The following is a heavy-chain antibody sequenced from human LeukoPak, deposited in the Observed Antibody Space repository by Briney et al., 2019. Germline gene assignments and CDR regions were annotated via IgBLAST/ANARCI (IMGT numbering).Heavy chain of an antibody. CDR3: ARVSESSEYYYYYYMDV. CDR2: ISAYNGNT. CDR1: GYTFTSYG. D-gene: IGHD6-19*01. V-gene: IGHV1-18*01. J-gene: IGHJ6*03. Sequence: ASVKVSCTASGYTFTSYGISWVRQAPGQGLEWMGWISAYNGNTNYAQKLQGRVTMTTDTSTSTAYMELRSLRSDDTAVYYCARVSESSEYYYYYYMDVWGKGTTVTISS.